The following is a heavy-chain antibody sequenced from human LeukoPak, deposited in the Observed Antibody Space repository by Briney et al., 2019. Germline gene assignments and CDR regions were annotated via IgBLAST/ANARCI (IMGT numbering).Heavy chain of an antibody. CDR1: GGSFSGYY. Sequence: SETLSLTCAVYGGSFSGYYWSWIRQPPGKGLEWIGYIYYSGSTNYNPSLESRVTISVDTSENQFSLKLTSVTAADTAVYYCARDREYSSSGLVWFDPWGHGILVTVSS. V-gene: IGHV4-59*12. CDR3: ARDREYSSSGLVWFDP. D-gene: IGHD6-6*01. J-gene: IGHJ5*02. CDR2: IYYSGST.